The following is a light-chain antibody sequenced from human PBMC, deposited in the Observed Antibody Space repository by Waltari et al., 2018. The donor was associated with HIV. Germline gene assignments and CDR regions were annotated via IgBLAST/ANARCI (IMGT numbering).Light chain of an antibody. Sequence: SSVLTQPPSVSVAPGQTARISCGGDKLESKSVHWYQQKAGQAPVLVIYDDSDRASGIPERLSGSNSGNTATLTISRVEAGDEADYYCQVWDSSNDHYVFGTGTKVTVL. CDR2: DDS. CDR3: QVWDSSNDHYV. CDR1: KLESKS. V-gene: IGLV3-21*02. J-gene: IGLJ1*01.